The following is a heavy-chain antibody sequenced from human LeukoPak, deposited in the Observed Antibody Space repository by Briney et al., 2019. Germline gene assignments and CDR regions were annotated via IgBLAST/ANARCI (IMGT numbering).Heavy chain of an antibody. J-gene: IGHJ4*02. Sequence: GGSLRLSCAASGFTFSSYAMSWVRQAPGKGLEWVSAISGSGGSTYYADSVKGRFTISRDNAKNSLYLQMNSLRDEDTAVYYCARHGDSTGRHFDYWGQGTLVTVSS. CDR1: GFTFSSYA. D-gene: IGHD4-11*01. CDR2: ISGSGGST. CDR3: ARHGDSTGRHFDY. V-gene: IGHV3-23*01.